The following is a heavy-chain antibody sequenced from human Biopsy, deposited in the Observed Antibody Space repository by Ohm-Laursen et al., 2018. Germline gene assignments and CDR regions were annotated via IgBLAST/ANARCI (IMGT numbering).Heavy chain of an antibody. CDR2: ISGSGGST. Sequence: SLRLSCAAPGFSFDNYAMNWVRQAPGKGLEWVSTISGSGGSTYYADSVKGRFTISRDASKDTLYLLMNSLRAEDTAMYYCAKGGYCTTTSCYMDVDYWGQGTLVTVS. CDR1: GFSFDNYA. J-gene: IGHJ4*02. D-gene: IGHD2-2*02. V-gene: IGHV3-23*01. CDR3: AKGGYCTTTSCYMDVDY.